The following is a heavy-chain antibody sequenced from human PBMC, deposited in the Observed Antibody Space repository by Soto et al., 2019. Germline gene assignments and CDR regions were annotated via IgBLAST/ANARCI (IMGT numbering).Heavy chain of an antibody. Sequence: QVQLVQSGAEVKKPGSSVKVSCKASGGTFSTYTIIWVRQAPGQGLEWMGRFIPMLDITNSAQRFQGRVTITADKSTSTAYLELSSLRSEDTAVYYCTLGSWSAETFDIWGRGTMVTGSS. CDR1: GGTFSTYT. J-gene: IGHJ3*02. D-gene: IGHD6-13*01. CDR2: FIPMLDIT. V-gene: IGHV1-69*02. CDR3: TLGSWSAETFDI.